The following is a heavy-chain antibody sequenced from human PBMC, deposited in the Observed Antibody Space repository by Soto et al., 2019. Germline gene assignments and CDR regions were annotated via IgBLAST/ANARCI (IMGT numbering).Heavy chain of an antibody. CDR2: ISSSSSTI. J-gene: IGHJ5*02. CDR1: GFTFSSYS. Sequence: GGSLRLSCAAYGFTFSSYSMNWVRQAPGKGLEWVSYISSSSSTIYYADSVKGRFTISGDNAKNSLYLQMNSLRAEDTAVYYCARDRYCSSTSCSSTHSGWFDPWGQGTLVTVSS. CDR3: ARDRYCSSTSCSSTHSGWFDP. V-gene: IGHV3-48*01. D-gene: IGHD2-2*01.